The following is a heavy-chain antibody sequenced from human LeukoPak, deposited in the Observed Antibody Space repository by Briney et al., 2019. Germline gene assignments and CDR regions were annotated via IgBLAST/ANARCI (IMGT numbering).Heavy chain of an antibody. CDR2: MYYTGST. Sequence: SETLSLTCTVSGGSISYYYWSWIRQPPGKGLEWIGYMYYTGSTNHNPSLKSRVTISVDTSKNQFSLKLSSVTAADTAVYYFARAGPRSDWYFDLWGRGTLVTVSS. J-gene: IGHJ2*01. CDR1: GGSISYYY. D-gene: IGHD2-8*02. CDR3: ARAGPRSDWYFDL. V-gene: IGHV4-59*01.